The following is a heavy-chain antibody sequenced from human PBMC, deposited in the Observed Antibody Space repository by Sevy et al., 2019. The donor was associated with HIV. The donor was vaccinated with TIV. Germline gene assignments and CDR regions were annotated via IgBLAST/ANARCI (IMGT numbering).Heavy chain of an antibody. V-gene: IGHV2-5*01. CDR3: AHSRGVMVRGQRGYYFDY. CDR1: GFSLTTSGVG. Sequence: SGPTLVNPTQTLTLTCTFSGFSLTTSGVGVAWIRQPPGKALEWLALIYWNDDKRYSTSLQSSLTITKDTSKNQVVLTMTNMDPVDTATYYCAHSRGVMVRGQRGYYFDYWGQGTLVTVSS. CDR2: IYWNDDK. J-gene: IGHJ4*02. D-gene: IGHD3-10*01.